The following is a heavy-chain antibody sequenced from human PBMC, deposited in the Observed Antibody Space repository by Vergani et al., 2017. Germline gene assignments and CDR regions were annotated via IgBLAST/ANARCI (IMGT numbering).Heavy chain of an antibody. CDR3: ARGGSSWYDLDY. Sequence: EVQLVESGGGLVQPGGSLRLSCAASGFTVSSNYMSWVRQAPGKGLEWVSVIYSGGSTYYADSVKGSFTISRDNSKNTLYLQINSLRAEDTAVYYCARGGSSWYDLDYWGQGTLVTVSS. V-gene: IGHV3-66*01. D-gene: IGHD6-13*01. J-gene: IGHJ4*02. CDR1: GFTVSSNY. CDR2: IYSGGST.